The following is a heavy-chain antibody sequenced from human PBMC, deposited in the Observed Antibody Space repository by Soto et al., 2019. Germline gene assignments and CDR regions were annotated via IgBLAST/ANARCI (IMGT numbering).Heavy chain of an antibody. CDR2: IYYSGNT. CDR3: ARFKGWQQVVRGNWFDP. V-gene: IGHV4-39*01. CDR1: GASISSNGVY. D-gene: IGHD6-13*01. Sequence: SETLSLTCTVSGASISSNGVYWGWIRQPPGEGLEWIGNIYYSGNTYNNPSLKSRVTISVDTSKNQFSLKLNSVTAADTAMYYCARFKGWQQVVRGNWFDPWGQGTLVTVSS. J-gene: IGHJ5*02.